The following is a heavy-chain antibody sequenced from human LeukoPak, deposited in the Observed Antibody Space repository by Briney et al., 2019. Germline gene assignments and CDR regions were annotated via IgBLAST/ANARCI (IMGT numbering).Heavy chain of an antibody. CDR1: GFTFSSYS. J-gene: IGHJ4*02. CDR3: ARDYADYAGYFFFDY. CDR2: ISGGGETT. Sequence: PGGSLRLSCAASGFTFSSYSMNWVRQAPGKGLEWVSSISGGGETTYYADSAKGRFTISRDNSQNTLYLQMNSLRAEDTAVYYCARDYADYAGYFFFDYWGQGTLVTVSS. V-gene: IGHV3-23*01. D-gene: IGHD4-17*01.